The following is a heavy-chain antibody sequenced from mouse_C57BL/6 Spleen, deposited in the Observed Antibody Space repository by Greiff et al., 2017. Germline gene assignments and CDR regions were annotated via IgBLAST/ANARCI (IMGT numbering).Heavy chain of an antibody. Sequence: EVKVEESGGGLVQPGGSLKLSCAASGFTFSDYGMAWVRQAPRKGPEWVAFISNLAYSIYYADTVTGRFTISRENAKNTLYLEMSSLRSEDTAMYYCARGTTVVDWYFDVWGTGTTVTVSS. V-gene: IGHV5-15*04. CDR1: GFTFSDYG. D-gene: IGHD1-1*01. CDR2: ISNLAYSI. CDR3: ARGTTVVDWYFDV. J-gene: IGHJ1*03.